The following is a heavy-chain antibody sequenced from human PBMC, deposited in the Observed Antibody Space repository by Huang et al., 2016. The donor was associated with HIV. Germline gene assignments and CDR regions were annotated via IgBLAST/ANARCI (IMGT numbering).Heavy chain of an antibody. J-gene: IGHJ4*02. V-gene: IGHV3-23*01. Sequence: EVQLLASGGGLVQPGGSLRLSCAASGFTFSSYAMSWVRQAPGKGLEGVSSITGRGSSSYYADSVKGRFTISRDNSKNTLYLQMNSLRAEDTAIYYCAKADSGAAAGSLVDYWAREPWSPSPQ. CDR3: AKADSGAAAGSLVDY. CDR1: GFTFSSYA. CDR2: ITGRGSSS. D-gene: IGHD6-13*01.